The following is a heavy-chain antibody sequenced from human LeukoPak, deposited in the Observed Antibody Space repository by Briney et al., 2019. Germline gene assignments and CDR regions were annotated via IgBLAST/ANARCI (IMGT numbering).Heavy chain of an antibody. Sequence: AGGSLRLSCAASGLTFSSYAMNWVRQAPGKGLEWVAVISYDGSDKYYPDSVKGRFTISRDNSKNTLYLQMNSLRAEDKAVYYCARGGGIQLWLPFDYWGQGTLVTVSS. V-gene: IGHV3-30-3*01. CDR3: ARGGGIQLWLPFDY. J-gene: IGHJ4*02. D-gene: IGHD5-18*01. CDR1: GLTFSSYA. CDR2: ISYDGSDK.